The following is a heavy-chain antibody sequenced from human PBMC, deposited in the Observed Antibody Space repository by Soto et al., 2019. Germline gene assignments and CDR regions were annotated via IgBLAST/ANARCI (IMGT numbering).Heavy chain of an antibody. V-gene: IGHV3-66*01. CDR1: GFTVSSNY. J-gene: IGHJ3*02. CDR2: IYSGGST. D-gene: IGHD3-10*01. CDR3: AIYYYGSGSYYRATYDAFDI. Sequence: PGGSLRLSCAASGFTVSSNYMSWVRQAPGKGLEWVSVIYSGGSTYYADSVKGRFTISRDNSKNTLYLQMNSLRAEDTAVYYCAIYYYGSGSYYRATYDAFDIWGQGTMVTVSS.